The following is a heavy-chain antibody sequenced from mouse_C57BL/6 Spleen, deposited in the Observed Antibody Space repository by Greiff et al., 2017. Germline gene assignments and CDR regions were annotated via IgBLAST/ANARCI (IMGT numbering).Heavy chain of an antibody. CDR2: ISSGSSTI. Sequence: EVKVVESGGGLVKPGGSLKLSCAASGFTFSDYGMHWVRQAPEKGLEWVAYISSGSSTIYYADTVKGRFTISRDNAKNTLFLQMTSLRSEDTAMYYCARGDSSGYDYAMDYWGQGTSVTVSS. CDR1: GFTFSDYG. V-gene: IGHV5-17*01. CDR3: ARGDSSGYDYAMDY. J-gene: IGHJ4*01. D-gene: IGHD3-2*02.